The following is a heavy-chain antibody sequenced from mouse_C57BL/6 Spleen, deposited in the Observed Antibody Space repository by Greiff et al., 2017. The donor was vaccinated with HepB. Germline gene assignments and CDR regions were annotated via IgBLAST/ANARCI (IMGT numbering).Heavy chain of an antibody. D-gene: IGHD2-3*01. J-gene: IGHJ2*01. CDR1: GYTFTSYW. V-gene: IGHV1-52*01. CDR2: INPSDSET. Sequence: QVQLQQPGAELVRPGSSVKLSCKASGYTFTSYWMHWVKQRPIQGLEWIGNINPSDSETHYNQKFKDKATLTVDKSSSTAYMQLSSLTSEDSAVYYCARYYDGYSFDYWGQGTTLTVSS. CDR3: ARYYDGYSFDY.